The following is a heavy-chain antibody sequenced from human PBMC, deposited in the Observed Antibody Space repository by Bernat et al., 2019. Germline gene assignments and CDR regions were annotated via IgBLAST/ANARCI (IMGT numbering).Heavy chain of an antibody. D-gene: IGHD4-17*01. J-gene: IGHJ6*02. V-gene: IGHV1-2*04. CDR3: ARDYISSVTTSDYYYGMDV. CDR2: INPNSGGT. CDR1: GYTFTGYY. Sequence: QVQLVQSGAEVKKPGASVKVSCKASGYTFTGYYMHWVRQAPGQGLEWMGWINPNSGGTNSAQKFQGWVTMTRDTSISTAYMELSRLRSDDTAVYYCARDYISSVTTSDYYYGMDVWGQGTTVTVSS.